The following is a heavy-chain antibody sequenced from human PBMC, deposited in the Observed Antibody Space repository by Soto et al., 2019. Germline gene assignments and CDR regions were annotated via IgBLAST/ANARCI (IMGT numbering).Heavy chain of an antibody. CDR3: AREATIFGVVINARAFDI. D-gene: IGHD3-3*01. CDR1: GYGFTGYY. CDR2: INPNSGGT. V-gene: IGHV1-2*04. Sequence: ASVTVSWKAAGYGFTGYYMHWVRQAPGQGLEWMGWINPNSGGTNYAQKFQGWVTMTRDTSISTAYMELSRLRSDDTAVYYCAREATIFGVVINARAFDIWGQGTMVTVSS. J-gene: IGHJ3*02.